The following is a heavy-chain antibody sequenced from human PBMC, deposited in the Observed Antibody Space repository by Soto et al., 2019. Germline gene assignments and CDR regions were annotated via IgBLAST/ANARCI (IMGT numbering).Heavy chain of an antibody. CDR1: GDSFSSYY. J-gene: IGHJ4*02. CDR3: AALDGALDY. CDR2: IFHTGNT. D-gene: IGHD3-10*01. V-gene: IGHV4-59*01. Sequence: SETLSLTCTVSGDSFSSYYWTWVRQPPGKRLEWVAYIFHTGNTNYNPSLKSRVTISVDTSKNQFSLKLRSVTPADTAVYYCAALDGALDYWGPGTLVTVSS.